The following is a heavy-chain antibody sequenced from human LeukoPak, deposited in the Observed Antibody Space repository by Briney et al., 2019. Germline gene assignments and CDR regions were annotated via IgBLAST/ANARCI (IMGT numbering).Heavy chain of an antibody. V-gene: IGHV3-30-3*01. D-gene: IGHD6-13*01. J-gene: IGHJ4*02. CDR2: ISYDGSNK. Sequence: GGSLRLSCAASGFTFSNYAMHWVRQAPGKGLEWVAVISYDGSNKYYADSVKGRFTISRDNSKNTLYLQMNSLRAEDTAVYYCAREYSSSWYSDFDYWGQGTLVTVSS. CDR3: AREYSSSWYSDFDY. CDR1: GFTFSNYA.